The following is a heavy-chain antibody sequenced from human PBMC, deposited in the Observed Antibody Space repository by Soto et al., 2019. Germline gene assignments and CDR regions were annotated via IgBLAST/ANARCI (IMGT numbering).Heavy chain of an antibody. Sequence: PGGTLRLSCAASGFTFSSYGMHWVRQAPGKGLEWVAVISYDGSNKYYADSVKGRFTISRDNSKNTLYLQMNSLRAEDTAVYYCAKWMELLGYYYYYGMDVWGQGTTVTVSS. D-gene: IGHD1-26*01. CDR3: AKWMELLGYYYYYGMDV. V-gene: IGHV3-30*18. CDR2: ISYDGSNK. CDR1: GFTFSSYG. J-gene: IGHJ6*02.